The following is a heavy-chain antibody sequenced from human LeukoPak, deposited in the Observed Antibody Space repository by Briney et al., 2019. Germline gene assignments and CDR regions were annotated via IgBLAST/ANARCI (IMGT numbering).Heavy chain of an antibody. J-gene: IGHJ5*02. CDR2: MNPNSGNT. Sequence: ASVTVSCKASGYTFTIYDINWVRQATGQGREWMGWMNPNSGNTGYAQKFQGRVTMTSNTSISTAYMELSSLRSEDTAVYYCARGSSSWYDFWFDPWGQGTLVTVSS. CDR3: ARGSSSWYDFWFDP. CDR1: GYTFTIYD. D-gene: IGHD6-13*01. V-gene: IGHV1-8*01.